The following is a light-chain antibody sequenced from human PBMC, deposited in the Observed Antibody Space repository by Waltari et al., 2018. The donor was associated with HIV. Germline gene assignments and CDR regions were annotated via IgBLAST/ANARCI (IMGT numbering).Light chain of an antibody. J-gene: IGLJ1*01. Sequence: QSVLTQPPSVSAAPGQRVTISCSGGNSNLGNNYVSWYQQLPGRAPRLPIYDNEKRPSGIPDRVSASKAGMSATLGIADLQIVDEADYYCGTWDSSLSLYVFGTGTTVAVL. CDR2: DNE. CDR1: NSNLGNNY. CDR3: GTWDSSLSLYV. V-gene: IGLV1-51*01.